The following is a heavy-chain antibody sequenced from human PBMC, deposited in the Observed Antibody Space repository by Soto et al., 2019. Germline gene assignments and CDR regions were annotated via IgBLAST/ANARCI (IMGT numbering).Heavy chain of an antibody. D-gene: IGHD6-19*01. CDR1: GFIFSSYA. CDR2: ISGSGGTT. Sequence: PGGSLRLSCAASGFIFSSYAMTWVRQAPGKGLEWVSGISGSGGTTYYADSVKGRFTISRDNSKNTLYLQMNSLRAEDSAIYYCAKRFAYSSGLDGFDIWGQGTMVTV. CDR3: AKRFAYSSGLDGFDI. J-gene: IGHJ3*02. V-gene: IGHV3-23*01.